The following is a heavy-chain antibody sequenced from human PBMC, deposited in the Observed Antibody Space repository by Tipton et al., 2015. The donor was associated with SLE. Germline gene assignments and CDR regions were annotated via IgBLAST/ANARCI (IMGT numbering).Heavy chain of an antibody. D-gene: IGHD4-23*01. J-gene: IGHJ3*01. Sequence: TLSLTCTVSGGSISSGNFYWTWIRQRPGTGPEWIGTVYFNVRMYYNPSLKSRMTMSLDTSKNQLSLKLSSMTAADTAVYFCARAGGNSLALHVWGQGTMVTVSS. CDR1: GGSISSGNFY. CDR2: VYFNVRM. CDR3: ARAGGNSLALHV. V-gene: IGHV4-31*03.